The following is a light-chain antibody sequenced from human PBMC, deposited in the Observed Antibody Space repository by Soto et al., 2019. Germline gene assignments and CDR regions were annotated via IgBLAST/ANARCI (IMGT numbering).Light chain of an antibody. V-gene: IGKV3-20*01. CDR2: GAS. CDR1: QSVSNNY. J-gene: IGKJ1*01. CDR3: QQYGSIPGT. Sequence: ENVLTQSPGTLSLSPGERATLSCRASQSVSNNYLAWYQRKPGQAPRPLIYGASSRVPGIPDRFSGGGSGTDFTLTISRLEPEDFAVYYCQQYGSIPGTFGQGTKVEIK.